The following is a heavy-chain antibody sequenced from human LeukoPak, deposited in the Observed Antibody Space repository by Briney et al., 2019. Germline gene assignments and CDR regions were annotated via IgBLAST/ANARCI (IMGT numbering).Heavy chain of an antibody. J-gene: IGHJ4*02. CDR2: ISNKGGST. Sequence: GGSLRLSCSASGFTFSSYGMHWVRQAPGKGLEYVSGISNKGGSTYYADSVKGRFTISRDNAKNSLHLQMNSLRAEDTAVYYCARDYPTTKGPWGQGTLVTVSS. D-gene: IGHD5-12*01. CDR1: GFTFSSYG. CDR3: ARDYPTTKGP. V-gene: IGHV3-64*04.